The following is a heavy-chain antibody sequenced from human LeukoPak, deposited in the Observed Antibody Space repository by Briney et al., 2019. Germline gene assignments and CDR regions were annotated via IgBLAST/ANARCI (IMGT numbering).Heavy chain of an antibody. Sequence: GASVKVSCKASGYTFTGYYMHWVRQAPGQGLEWMGWINPNSGGTNYAQKFQGRVTMTRDTSIGTAYMELSRLRSDDTAVYYCARGDMITFGGVDSAFDYWGQGTLVTVSS. CDR2: INPNSGGT. D-gene: IGHD3-16*01. CDR1: GYTFTGYY. CDR3: ARGDMITFGGVDSAFDY. V-gene: IGHV1-2*02. J-gene: IGHJ4*02.